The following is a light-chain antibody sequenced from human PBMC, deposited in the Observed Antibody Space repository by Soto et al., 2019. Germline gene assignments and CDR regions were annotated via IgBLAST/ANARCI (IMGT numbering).Light chain of an antibody. J-gene: IGKJ3*01. Sequence: EIVMTQSPATLSVSPGERATLSCRASQSVTSNLAWYQQKPGQAPRLLIYGASTRATGIPARFSGSGFATEFTLTISSLQSEDFAVYYCQQSNNWPFTFGPGTKVDIK. CDR2: GAS. CDR3: QQSNNWPFT. V-gene: IGKV3-15*01. CDR1: QSVTSN.